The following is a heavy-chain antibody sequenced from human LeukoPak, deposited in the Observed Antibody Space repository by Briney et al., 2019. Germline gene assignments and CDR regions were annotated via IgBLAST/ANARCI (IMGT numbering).Heavy chain of an antibody. CDR1: GGSFSGYY. Sequence: SETLSLTCAVYGGSFSGYYWSWIRQPPGKGLEWIGEINHSGSTNYNPSLKSRVTISVDTSKNQFSLKLSSVTAADTAVYYCARAMPVDTAMGPVGRYFDYWGQGTLVTVSS. V-gene: IGHV4-34*01. J-gene: IGHJ4*02. D-gene: IGHD5-18*01. CDR3: ARAMPVDTAMGPVGRYFDY. CDR2: INHSGST.